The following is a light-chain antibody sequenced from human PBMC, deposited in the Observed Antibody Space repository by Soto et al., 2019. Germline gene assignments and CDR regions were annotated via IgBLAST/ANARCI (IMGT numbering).Light chain of an antibody. J-gene: IGLJ1*01. V-gene: IGLV2-11*01. Sequence: QSALTQPRSVSGSPGQSVTISCTGTSSDVGGYNYVSWYQQHPGKAPKLMIYDVSNRPSGVPDRFSGSKSGNTASLTISGLQAEDEADYYCCSYAGAPYVFGTGTKLTVL. CDR1: SSDVGGYNY. CDR3: CSYAGAPYV. CDR2: DVS.